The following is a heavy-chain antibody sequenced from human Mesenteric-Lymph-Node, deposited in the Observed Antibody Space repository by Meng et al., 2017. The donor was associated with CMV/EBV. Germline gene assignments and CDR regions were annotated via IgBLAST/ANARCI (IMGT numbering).Heavy chain of an antibody. CDR1: GFTFTNFW. D-gene: IGHD6-19*01. CDR2: IKQDESEK. Sequence: GGSLRLSCAASGFTFTNFWMSWVRQAPGKGLEWVANIKQDESEKYYVDSVKGRFTISRDNAKNSLYLQMNSLRAEDTAVYYCARDDWSIAVAFDYWGQGTLVTVSS. V-gene: IGHV3-7*01. J-gene: IGHJ4*02. CDR3: ARDDWSIAVAFDY.